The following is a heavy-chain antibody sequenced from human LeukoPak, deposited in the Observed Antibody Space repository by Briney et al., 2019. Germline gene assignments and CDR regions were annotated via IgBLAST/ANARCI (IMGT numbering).Heavy chain of an antibody. J-gene: IGHJ3*02. CDR3: ARAQPYYYDSSGYYDAFDI. V-gene: IGHV3-74*01. CDR1: GFTFSSYW. D-gene: IGHD3-22*01. CDR2: INSDGSST. Sequence: GGSLRLSCAASGFTFSSYWVHWVRQAPGKGLVWVSRINSDGSSTSYADSVKGRFTISRDNAKNTLYLQMNSLRAEDTAVYYCARAQPYYYDSSGYYDAFDIWGQGTMVTVSS.